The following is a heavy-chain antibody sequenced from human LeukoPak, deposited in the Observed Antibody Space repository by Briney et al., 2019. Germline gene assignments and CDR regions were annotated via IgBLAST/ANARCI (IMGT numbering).Heavy chain of an antibody. CDR1: GFTFSSYA. Sequence: GGSLRLSCAASGFTFSSYALSWVRQAPGKGLEWVSAISGSGGSTYYADSVKGRFTISRDNSKNTLYLQMNSLRAEDTAVYYCAKDGLANIAAAGYFQHWGQGTLVTVSS. CDR3: AKDGLANIAAAGYFQH. J-gene: IGHJ1*01. CDR2: ISGSGGST. D-gene: IGHD6-13*01. V-gene: IGHV3-23*01.